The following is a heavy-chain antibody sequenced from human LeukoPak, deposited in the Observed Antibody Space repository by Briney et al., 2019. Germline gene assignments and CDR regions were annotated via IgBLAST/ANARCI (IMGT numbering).Heavy chain of an antibody. CDR2: IYTSGST. CDR1: GGSISSGSYY. CDR3: ARDKLRFTRRAFDI. Sequence: SETLSLTCTVSGGSISSGSYYWSWIRQPAGKGLEWIGRIYTSGSTNYNPSLKSRVTISVDTSKNQFSLKLSSVTAADTAVYYCARDKLRFTRRAFDIWGQGTMVTVSS. D-gene: IGHD3-3*01. J-gene: IGHJ3*02. V-gene: IGHV4-61*02.